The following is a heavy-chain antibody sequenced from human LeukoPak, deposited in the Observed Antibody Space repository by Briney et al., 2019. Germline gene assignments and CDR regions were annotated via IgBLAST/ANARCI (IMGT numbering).Heavy chain of an antibody. V-gene: IGHV3-73*01. CDR2: IRGKANSYAT. CDR3: TEPDFDY. Sequence: GGSLRLSCAASGFTFSGSDMNWVRQASGKGLEWVGRIRGKANSYATAYAASVKGRFTISRDDSKNTAYLQMNSLKTEDTAVYYCTEPDFDYWGQGTLVTVSS. CDR1: GFTFSGSD. J-gene: IGHJ4*02.